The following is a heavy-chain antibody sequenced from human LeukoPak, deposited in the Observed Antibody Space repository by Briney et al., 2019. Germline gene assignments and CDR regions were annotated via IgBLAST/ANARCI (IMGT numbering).Heavy chain of an antibody. D-gene: IGHD3-16*02. Sequence: PSETLSLTCAVSNYSISSGYYWGWIRQPPGKGLEWIGSIHHRGNTYYNPSLKSRVTISVDTSKNQFSLKLSSVTAADTAVYYCARIRMITFGGVIVRTYYFDYWGQGTLVIVSS. CDR1: NYSISSGYY. CDR2: IHHRGNT. CDR3: ARIRMITFGGVIVRTYYFDY. V-gene: IGHV4-38-2*01. J-gene: IGHJ4*02.